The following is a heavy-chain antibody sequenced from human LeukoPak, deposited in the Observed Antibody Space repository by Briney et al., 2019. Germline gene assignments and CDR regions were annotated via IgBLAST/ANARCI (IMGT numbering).Heavy chain of an antibody. D-gene: IGHD3-10*01. CDR1: GGSISSYY. CDR3: ATIGGTMVRGVTRDWFDP. J-gene: IGHJ5*02. V-gene: IGHV4-59*04. CDR2: IYHSGST. Sequence: SETLSLTCTVSGGSISSYYWSWIRQPPGKGLEWIGYIYHSGSTYYNPSLKSRVTISVDRSKNQFSLKLSSVTAADTAVYYCATIGGTMVRGVTRDWFDPWGQGTLVTVSS.